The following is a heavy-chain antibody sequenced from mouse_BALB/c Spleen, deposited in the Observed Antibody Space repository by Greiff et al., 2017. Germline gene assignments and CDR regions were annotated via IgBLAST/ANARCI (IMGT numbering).Heavy chain of an antibody. J-gene: IGHJ4*01. D-gene: IGHD1-1*01. CDR2: INPYNDGT. Sequence: VQLQQSGPELVKPGASVKMSCKASGYTFTSYVMHWVKQKPGQGLEWIGYINPYNDGTKYNEKFKGKATLTSDKSSSTAYMELSSLTSEDSAVYYCASYYYGSSYYYAMDYWGQGTSVTVSS. CDR3: ASYYYGSSYYYAMDY. CDR1: GYTFTSYV. V-gene: IGHV1-14*01.